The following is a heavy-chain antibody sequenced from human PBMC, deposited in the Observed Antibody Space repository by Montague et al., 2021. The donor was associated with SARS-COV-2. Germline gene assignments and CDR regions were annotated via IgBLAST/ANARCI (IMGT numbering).Heavy chain of an antibody. CDR2: IKPDGSDK. CDR1: GFSFSTFW. CDR3: ARDPNWGAH. Sequence: SLAASGFSFSTFWMTWVRQAPGKGLEWVASIKPDGSDKYYVESVKGRFTISRDNARNSLYLQLNNLRAEDTAVYYCARDPNWGAHWGQGNLVTVSS. D-gene: IGHD7-27*01. V-gene: IGHV3-7*03. J-gene: IGHJ4*02.